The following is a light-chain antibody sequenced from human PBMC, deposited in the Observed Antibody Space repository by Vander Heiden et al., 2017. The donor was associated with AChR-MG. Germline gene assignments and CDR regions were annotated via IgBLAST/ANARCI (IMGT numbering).Light chain of an antibody. CDR2: DVS. CDR1: SSEVGGYNY. J-gene: IGLJ2*01. V-gene: IGLV2-14*01. Sequence: QSALTQPASVSGSPGQSITISCTGTSSEVGGYNYVSWYQQHPGKAPKLMIYDVSKRPSGVSNRFSGSKSGNTAALTISGLQAEDEADYYCSSYTSSSTAVVFGGGTKLTVL. CDR3: SSYTSSSTAVV.